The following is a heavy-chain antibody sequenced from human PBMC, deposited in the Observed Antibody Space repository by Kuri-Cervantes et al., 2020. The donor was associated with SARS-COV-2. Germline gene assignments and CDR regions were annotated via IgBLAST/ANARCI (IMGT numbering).Heavy chain of an antibody. V-gene: IGHV3-73*01. CDR3: TTLIDY. CDR2: VRGKANNYAT. CDR1: GFLFSASA. Sequence: GGSLRLSCEVPGFLFSASAIHWVRQASGKGLEWVGRVRGKANNYATAYAASVKGRFTISRDDSKNMAYLQMNSLETEDTAVYYCTTLIDYWGQGALVTVSS. J-gene: IGHJ4*02.